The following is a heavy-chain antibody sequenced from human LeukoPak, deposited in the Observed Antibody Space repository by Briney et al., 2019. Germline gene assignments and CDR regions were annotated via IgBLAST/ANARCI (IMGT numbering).Heavy chain of an antibody. CDR1: GGSIRSSYYY. D-gene: IGHD6-19*01. CDR3: ARGRREGSGWLGWFDP. Sequence: SETLSLTCTVSGGSIRSSYYYWGWIRQPPGKGLEWIGSIYDSGSTNYNPSLKSRVTISADTSKNQFSLKLSSVTAADTAVYYCARGRREGSGWLGWFDPWGQGTLVTVSS. CDR2: IYDSGST. V-gene: IGHV4-39*07. J-gene: IGHJ5*02.